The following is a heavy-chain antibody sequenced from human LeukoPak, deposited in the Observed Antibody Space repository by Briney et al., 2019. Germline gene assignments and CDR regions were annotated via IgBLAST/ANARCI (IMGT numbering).Heavy chain of an antibody. V-gene: IGHV3-30*04. J-gene: IGHJ6*02. CDR3: ARDSDSSGYYRPIYYYGMDV. D-gene: IGHD3-22*01. Sequence: GGSLRLSCAASGFTFSSYAMHWVRPAPGKGLEWVAVISYDGSNKYYADSVKGRFTISRDNSKNTLYLQMNSLRAEDTAVYYCARDSDSSGYYRPIYYYGMDVWGQGTTVTVSS. CDR2: ISYDGSNK. CDR1: GFTFSSYA.